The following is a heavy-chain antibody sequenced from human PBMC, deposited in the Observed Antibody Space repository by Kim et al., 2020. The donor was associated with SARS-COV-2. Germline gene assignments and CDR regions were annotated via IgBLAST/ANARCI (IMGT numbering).Heavy chain of an antibody. J-gene: IGHJ4*02. CDR2: IYYSGST. CDR1: GGSISSGGYY. V-gene: IGHV4-31*03. CDR3: AATGYSGYDRNAKREGLFDY. Sequence: SQTLSLTCTVSGGSISSGGYYWSWIRQHPGKGLEWIGYIYYSGSTYYNPSLKSRVTISVDTSKNQFSLKLSSVTAADTAVYYCAATGYSGYDRNAKREGLFDYWGQGTLVTVSS. D-gene: IGHD5-12*01.